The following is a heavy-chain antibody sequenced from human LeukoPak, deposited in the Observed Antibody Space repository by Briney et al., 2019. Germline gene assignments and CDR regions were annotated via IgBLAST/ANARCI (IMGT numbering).Heavy chain of an antibody. CDR2: ISYSGST. Sequence: SETLSLTCTVSGGSISSYYWSWIRQPPGKGLEWIGYISYSGSTNYNPSLKSRVTISVDTSKNQFSLKLSSVTAADTAVYYCARDRGLWFGELSPSTSYYGMDVWGQGTTVTVSS. CDR1: GGSISSYY. D-gene: IGHD3-10*01. CDR3: ARDRGLWFGELSPSTSYYGMDV. V-gene: IGHV4-59*01. J-gene: IGHJ6*02.